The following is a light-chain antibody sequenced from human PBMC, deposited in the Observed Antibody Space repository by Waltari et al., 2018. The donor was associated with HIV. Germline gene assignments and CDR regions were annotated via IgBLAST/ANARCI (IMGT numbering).Light chain of an antibody. CDR1: SSDVGGYNY. CDR2: DVS. CDR3: SSYTSSSTLVV. V-gene: IGLV2-14*01. Sequence: QSALTQPASVSGSPGQSNPHPCTGTSSDVGGYNYVSWYQQHPGKAPKLMIYDVSNRPSGVSNRFSGSKSGNTASLTISGLQAEDEADYYCSSYTSSSTLVVFGGGTKLTVL. J-gene: IGLJ2*01.